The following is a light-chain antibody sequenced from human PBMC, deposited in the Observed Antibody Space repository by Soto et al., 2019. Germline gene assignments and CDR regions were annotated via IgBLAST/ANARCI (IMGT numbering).Light chain of an antibody. J-gene: IGLJ1*01. CDR3: NSMTTSSSSRFV. CDR1: SSDIGRYWY. CDR2: DVN. Sequence: QSALTQPASVSGSPGQSITISCTGTSSDIGRYWYVSWYQQYPGKAPKLIIYDVNNRPSGVSNRFSGSKSGNAASLTISGLQAEDEADYYCNSMTTSSSSRFVFGTGTKLTVL. V-gene: IGLV2-14*01.